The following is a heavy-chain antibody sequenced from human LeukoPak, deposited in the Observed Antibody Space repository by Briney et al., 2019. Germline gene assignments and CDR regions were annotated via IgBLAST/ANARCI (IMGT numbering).Heavy chain of an antibody. CDR3: ARSTPNYGDFDF. CDR2: MNPNSGDT. V-gene: IGHV1-8*01. Sequence: GASVKVSCKASGYTFTSYDFNWVRQAPGQGLEWLGWMNPNSGDTGYAQRFQGRVSMTRDTSITTAYMELSSLRSDDTAIYYCARSTPNYGDFDFWGQGTLVTVSS. CDR1: GYTFTSYD. J-gene: IGHJ4*02. D-gene: IGHD4-17*01.